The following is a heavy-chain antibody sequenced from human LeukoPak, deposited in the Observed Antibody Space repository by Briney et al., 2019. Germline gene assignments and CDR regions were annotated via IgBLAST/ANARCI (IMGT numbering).Heavy chain of an antibody. Sequence: GASVKVSCKASGYTFTSYYMHWVRQAPGQGLEWMGIIDPSGGSTSYAQKFQGRVTMTRDTSTSTVYMELSSLRSEDTAVYYCAIEKYGDYDFDYWGQGTLVTVSS. CDR3: AIEKYGDYDFDY. D-gene: IGHD4-17*01. V-gene: IGHV1-46*01. CDR2: IDPSGGST. J-gene: IGHJ4*02. CDR1: GYTFTSYY.